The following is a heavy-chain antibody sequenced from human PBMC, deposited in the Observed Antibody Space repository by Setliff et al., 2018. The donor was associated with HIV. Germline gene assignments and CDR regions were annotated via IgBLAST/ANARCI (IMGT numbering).Heavy chain of an antibody. Sequence: GGSLRLSCAASGFPLSNYWISWVRQAPGKGLEWVAVIWYDGSNQNYADSVKGRLTISRDNSNNTLYLQMNSLTPEDTAVYHCARYSSSWHTFDYWGQGTLVTV. D-gene: IGHD6-13*01. CDR2: IWYDGSNQ. CDR1: GFPLSNYW. V-gene: IGHV3-33*08. CDR3: ARYSSSWHTFDY. J-gene: IGHJ4*02.